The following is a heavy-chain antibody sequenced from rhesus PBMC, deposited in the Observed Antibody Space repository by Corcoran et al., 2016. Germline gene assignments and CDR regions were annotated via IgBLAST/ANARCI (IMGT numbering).Heavy chain of an antibody. V-gene: IGHV3-136*01. D-gene: IGHD1-20*01. CDR1: GFTFSSYD. J-gene: IGHJ6*01. Sequence: EVQLVESGGGLVQPGGSLRLPCAASGFTFSSYDMSWVRQARGKGLEWVSYISYTGKNIYYADSVKGRFTISRDNAKNSLSLQMSSLRAEDTAVYYCSWNNVDYGLDSWGQGVVVTVSS. CDR3: SWNNVDYGLDS. CDR2: ISYTGKNI.